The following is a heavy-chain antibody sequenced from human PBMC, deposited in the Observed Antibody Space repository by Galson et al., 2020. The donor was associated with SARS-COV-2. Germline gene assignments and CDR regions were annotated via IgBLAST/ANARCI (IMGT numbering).Heavy chain of an antibody. CDR3: ARGGYSSTWYGKYNWFDP. J-gene: IGHJ5*02. CDR2: INHCGPT. V-gene: IGHV4-34*01. CDR1: GWSSSGSF. D-gene: IGHD6-13*01. Sequence: SEPLSLTRAVSGWSSSGSFCSWIRQPPGTRREWCGEINHCGPTTYTPTLKSRFTISVDTSKSQFSLTVTSVTAADTAVYYCARGGYSSTWYGKYNWFDPWGHGARVTVSS.